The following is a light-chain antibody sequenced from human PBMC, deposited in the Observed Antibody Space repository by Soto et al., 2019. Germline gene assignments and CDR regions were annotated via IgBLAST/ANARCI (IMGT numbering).Light chain of an antibody. CDR1: SSDVGGYNY. CDR3: CSYAGSYTYV. Sequence: QSVLTQPRSVSGSPRQSVTISCTGTSSDVGGYNYVSWYQQHPGKAPKLIIYDVSKRPSGVPDRFSGSKSGNTASLTISGLQAEYEADYYCCSYAGSYTYVFGTGTQLTVL. V-gene: IGLV2-11*01. CDR2: DVS. J-gene: IGLJ1*01.